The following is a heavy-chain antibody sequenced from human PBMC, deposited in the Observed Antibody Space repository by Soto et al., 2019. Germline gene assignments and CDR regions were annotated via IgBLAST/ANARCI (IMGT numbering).Heavy chain of an antibody. V-gene: IGHV4-30-2*01. J-gene: IGHJ2*01. CDR2: ISPSGGT. CDR1: GGSISSGGYS. Sequence: QLQLQESGSGLVKPSQTLSLTCAVSGGSISSGGYSWSWIRQPPGKGLEWIGYISPSGGTYYTPSLKRRVTISVHRSKNQFSLKLSSVTAADTAVYYCARVPGLWGRGTLVTVSS. CDR3: ARVPGL.